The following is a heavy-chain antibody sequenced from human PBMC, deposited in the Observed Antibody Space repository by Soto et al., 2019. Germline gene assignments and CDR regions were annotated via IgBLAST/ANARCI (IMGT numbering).Heavy chain of an antibody. CDR2: VRGGGGRP. CDR1: GFSFSSYA. J-gene: IGHJ4*02. V-gene: IGHV3-23*01. Sequence: EVQLLESGGGLVQPGGSLRLSCAASGFSFSSYAMSWVRQAPGKGLEWVSSVRGGGGRPFYADSVKGRFTGSRDNSKNTLYLQIESLRADDTAVYYCAVARYSGYEPRPFDYWGQGTLVTVSS. CDR3: AVARYSGYEPRPFDY. D-gene: IGHD5-12*01.